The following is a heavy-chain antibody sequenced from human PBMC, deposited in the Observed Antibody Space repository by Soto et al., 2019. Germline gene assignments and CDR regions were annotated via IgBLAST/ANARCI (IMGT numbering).Heavy chain of an antibody. Sequence: QVQLVESGGGVVQPGRSLRLSCAASGFTFSSYGMHWVRQAPGKGLEWVAVISYDGSNKYYADSVKGRFTISRDNSKNTLYLQMNSLRAEDTAVYYCARLERDDYWGQGTLVTVSS. CDR2: ISYDGSNK. V-gene: IGHV3-30*03. J-gene: IGHJ4*02. CDR1: GFTFSSYG. D-gene: IGHD1-1*01. CDR3: ARLERDDY.